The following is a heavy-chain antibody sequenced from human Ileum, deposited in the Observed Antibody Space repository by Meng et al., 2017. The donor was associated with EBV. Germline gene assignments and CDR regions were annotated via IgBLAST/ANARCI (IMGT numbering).Heavy chain of an antibody. CDR2: LHSDDSK. J-gene: IGHJ4*02. Sequence: HITFKESRPTLLKPTQTLTLTCPFSGFSLTTARVSVGWIRQPPGKALEWLALLHSDDSKQYSPSLQSRLTIAKDTSQNQVVLTMTNLDPVDTGTYFCAQRHSSSSGPVYWGQGILVTVSS. CDR1: GFSLTTARVS. D-gene: IGHD6-13*01. V-gene: IGHV2-5*02. CDR3: AQRHSSSSGPVY.